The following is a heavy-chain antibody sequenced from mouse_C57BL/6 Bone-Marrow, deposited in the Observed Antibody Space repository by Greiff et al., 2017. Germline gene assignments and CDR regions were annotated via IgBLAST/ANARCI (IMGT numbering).Heavy chain of an antibody. V-gene: IGHV1-81*01. D-gene: IGHD1-1*01. CDR2: IYPRSGNT. J-gene: IGHJ2*01. CDR1: GYTFTSYG. CDR3: ASLYGSSPFAY. Sequence: QVQLQQSGTELARPGASVKLSCKASGYTFTSYGISWVKQRTGQGLEWIGEIYPRSGNTYYNEKFKGKATLTAVTSASTAYMELRSLTSEDSAVYFCASLYGSSPFAYWGQGTTLTVS.